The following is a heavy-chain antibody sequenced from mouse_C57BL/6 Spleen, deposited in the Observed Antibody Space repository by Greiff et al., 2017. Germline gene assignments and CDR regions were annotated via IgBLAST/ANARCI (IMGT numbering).Heavy chain of an antibody. J-gene: IGHJ1*03. CDR3: ARSDDYDGYFDV. Sequence: QVQLQQPGAELVKPGASVKLSCKASGYTFTSYWMHWVKQRPGRGLDWIGRIDPNSGGTKYNEKFKSKATLTVDKPSSTAYMQLSSLTSEDAAVYYCARSDDYDGYFDVWGTGTTVTVSS. D-gene: IGHD2-4*01. CDR2: IDPNSGGT. V-gene: IGHV1-72*01. CDR1: GYTFTSYW.